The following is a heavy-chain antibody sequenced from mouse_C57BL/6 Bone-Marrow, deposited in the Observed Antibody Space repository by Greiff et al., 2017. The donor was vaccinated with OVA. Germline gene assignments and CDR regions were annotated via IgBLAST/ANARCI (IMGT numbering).Heavy chain of an antibody. CDR2: IDPSDSYT. CDR3: ARGNYDLYWYFYF. V-gene: IGHV1-69*01. D-gene: IGHD2-4*01. Sequence: QVQLKQPGAELVMPGASVKLSCKASGYTFTSYWMHWVKQRPGQGLEWIGEIDPSDSYTNYNQKFKGKSTLTVDKSSSTAYMQLSSLTSEDSAVYYCARGNYDLYWYFYFWGTGTTVTVSS. CDR1: GYTFTSYW. J-gene: IGHJ1*03.